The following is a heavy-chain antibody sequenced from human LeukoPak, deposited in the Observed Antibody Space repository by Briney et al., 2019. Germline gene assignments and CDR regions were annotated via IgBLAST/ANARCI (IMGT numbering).Heavy chain of an antibody. V-gene: IGHV3-74*01. CDR1: GFTFSSYW. CDR3: ARGAKTYYDILTGNHIDY. Sequence: PGGSLRLSCAASGFTFSSYWMHWVRQAPGKGLVLVSRINTDGSSTSYAASVKGRFTISRDNAKNSLYLQMNRLRAEDMALYYCARGAKTYYDILTGNHIDYWGQGTLVTVSS. J-gene: IGHJ4*02. CDR2: INTDGSST. D-gene: IGHD3-9*01.